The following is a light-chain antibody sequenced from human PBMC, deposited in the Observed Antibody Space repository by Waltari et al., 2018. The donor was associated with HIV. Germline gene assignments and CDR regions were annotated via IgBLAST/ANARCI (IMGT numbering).Light chain of an antibody. J-gene: IGKJ4*01. V-gene: IGKV1-9*01. CDR1: QGISSY. CDR3: QQLSSYPLT. CDR2: AAS. Sequence: DIQLTQSPSSLSASVGDRVTITCRASQGISSYLAWYQQEPGKVPKLLIYAASTLQSGVPSRFSGSGSGTEFTLTISSLQLEDFATYYCQQLSSYPLTFGGGTKVEIK.